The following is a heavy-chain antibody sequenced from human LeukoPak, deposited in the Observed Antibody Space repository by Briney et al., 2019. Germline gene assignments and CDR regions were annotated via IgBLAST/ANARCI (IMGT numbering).Heavy chain of an antibody. V-gene: IGHV4-39*01. CDR3: ARGPATAYYDFWSGSTYYFDY. Sequence: SETLSLTCAVSGASISSSNYYWGWVRQSPGKGLEWIGNIYSSGNTYYNASLKSRVTMYIDTSKNQFSLKLSSVTAADTAMYYCARGPATAYYDFWSGSTYYFDYWGQGTLVTVSS. CDR1: GASISSSNYY. CDR2: IYSSGNT. D-gene: IGHD3-3*01. J-gene: IGHJ4*02.